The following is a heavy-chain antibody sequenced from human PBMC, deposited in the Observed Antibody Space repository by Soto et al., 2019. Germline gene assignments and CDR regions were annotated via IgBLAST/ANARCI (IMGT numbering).Heavy chain of an antibody. CDR3: AREDDYGYRYINYGLDV. CDR2: ISFDGTKK. V-gene: IGHV3-30-3*01. Sequence: GGSLRLSCAASGFTFNIYALHWVRQAPGKGLEWVAVISFDGTKKYYSDSVKGRFTISRDNLKNTLYLQMNNLRVEDAALYFCAREDDYGYRYINYGLDVWGQGTTVTVSS. D-gene: IGHD4-17*01. J-gene: IGHJ6*02. CDR1: GFTFNIYA.